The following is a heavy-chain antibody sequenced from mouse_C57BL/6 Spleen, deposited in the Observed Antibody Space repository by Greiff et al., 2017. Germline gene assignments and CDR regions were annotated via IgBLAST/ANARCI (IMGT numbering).Heavy chain of an antibody. V-gene: IGHV1-82*01. CDR1: GYAFSSSW. D-gene: IGHD2-2*01. J-gene: IGHJ4*01. CDR3: ARDGYDGECAMDY. CDR2: IYPGDGDT. Sequence: QVQLQQSGPELVKPGASVKISCTASGYAFSSSWMNWVQQRPGKGLEWIGRIYPGDGDTNYNGKFKGKATLTADKSSSTAYMQLRSLTTEDSAVYFCARDGYDGECAMDYWGQGTSVTVSS.